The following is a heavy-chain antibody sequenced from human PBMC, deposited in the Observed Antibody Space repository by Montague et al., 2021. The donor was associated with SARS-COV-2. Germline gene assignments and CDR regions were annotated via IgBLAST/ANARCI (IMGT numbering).Heavy chain of an antibody. CDR1: GGSISSYY. D-gene: IGHD5-18*01. J-gene: IGHJ3*02. CDR2: IYYSGST. Sequence: SETLSLTCTVSGGSISSYYWSWIRQPPGKGLEWIGYIYYSGSTNYNPSLKSRVTISLDTSKNQFSLKLNSVTAADTAVYYCARGSYGPDPFDIWGQGTMVTVSS. V-gene: IGHV4-59*01. CDR3: ARGSYGPDPFDI.